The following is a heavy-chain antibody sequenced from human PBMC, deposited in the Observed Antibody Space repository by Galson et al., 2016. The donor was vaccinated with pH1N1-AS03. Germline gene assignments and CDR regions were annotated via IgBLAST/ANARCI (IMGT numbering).Heavy chain of an antibody. Sequence: QSGAEVTKPGESLKISCKVSGYSFTTYWIGWVRQMPGKGLEWMGFIYPGDSDTRYSPSFQGQVSISADKSISTAFLQWTNLKASDSAMYYCARHSPEYCGGNHCYFIDYWGQGTLVTVSS. CDR3: ARHSPEYCGGNHCYFIDY. CDR2: IYPGDSDT. CDR1: GYSFTTYW. V-gene: IGHV5-51*01. D-gene: IGHD2-15*01. J-gene: IGHJ4*02.